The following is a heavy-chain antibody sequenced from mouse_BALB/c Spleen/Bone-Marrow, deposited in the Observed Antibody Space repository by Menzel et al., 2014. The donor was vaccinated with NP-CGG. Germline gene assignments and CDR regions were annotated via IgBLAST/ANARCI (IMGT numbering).Heavy chain of an antibody. Sequence: VPLQQSGAELVTPGASVKLFCKASGYTFTSYWMHWVKQRPGQGLEWIGEINPSNGRKNYNEKFKTKAKMTVYKYSSTAYMQLSNLTSEDCAVYYCARWLLYYWGQGTPVTVSS. V-gene: IGHV1S81*02. CDR1: GYTFTSYW. J-gene: IGHJ2*01. CDR3: ARWLLYY. D-gene: IGHD2-12*01. CDR2: INPSNGRK.